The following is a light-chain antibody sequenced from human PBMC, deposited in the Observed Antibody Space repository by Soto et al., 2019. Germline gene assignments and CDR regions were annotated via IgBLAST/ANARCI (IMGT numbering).Light chain of an antibody. V-gene: IGKV1-39*01. Sequence: DIQMTQSPSSLSASVGDRVTITCRASQSISSYLNWYQQKPGKAPKLLIYAASSLQSGVPSRFSGSWSGTDFTLTISNLQPEDFATYYCQQSYSTLSWTFGQGTKVEIK. CDR1: QSISSY. CDR3: QQSYSTLSWT. CDR2: AAS. J-gene: IGKJ1*01.